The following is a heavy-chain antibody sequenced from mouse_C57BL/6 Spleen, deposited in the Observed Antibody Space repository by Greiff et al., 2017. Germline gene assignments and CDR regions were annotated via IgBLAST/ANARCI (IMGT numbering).Heavy chain of an antibody. CDR2: INPNYGTT. D-gene: IGHD1-1*01. Sequence: EVQLQQSGPELVKPGASVKISCKASGYSFTDYNMNWVKQSNGKSLEWIGVINPNYGTTSYNQKFKGKATLTVDQSSSTAYMQLNSLTSEDSAVYYCASQFITTVVGYCDYWGQGTTLTVSS. CDR1: GYSFTDYN. J-gene: IGHJ2*01. V-gene: IGHV1-39*01. CDR3: ASQFITTVVGYCDY.